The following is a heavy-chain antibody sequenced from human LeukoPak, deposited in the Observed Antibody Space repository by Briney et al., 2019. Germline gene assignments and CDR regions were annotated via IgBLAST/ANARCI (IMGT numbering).Heavy chain of an antibody. Sequence: GGSLRLSCAASGFTFSDYYMSWIRQAPGKGLEWVSYISSSSSYTNYADSVKGRFTISRDNAKNSLYLQMNSLRAEDTAVYYCASLREGSYHGSGGDWFDPWGQGTLVTVSS. D-gene: IGHD3-10*01. V-gene: IGHV3-11*06. CDR1: GFTFSDYY. CDR3: ASLREGSYHGSGGDWFDP. CDR2: ISSSSSYT. J-gene: IGHJ5*02.